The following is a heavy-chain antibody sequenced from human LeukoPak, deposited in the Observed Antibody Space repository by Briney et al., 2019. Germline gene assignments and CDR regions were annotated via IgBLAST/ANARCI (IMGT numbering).Heavy chain of an antibody. CDR2: ISAYNGNT. CDR3: ARGRRIYCSSTSCYPGHYYYYYGMDV. CDR1: GYTFTSYG. V-gene: IGHV1-18*01. Sequence: GASVKVSCKASGYTFTSYGISWVRQAPGQGLEWMGWISAYNGNTNYARKLRGRVTMTTDTSTSTAYMELRSLRSDDTAVYYCARGRRIYCSSTSCYPGHYYYYYGMDVWGQGTTVTVSS. D-gene: IGHD2-2*01. J-gene: IGHJ6*02.